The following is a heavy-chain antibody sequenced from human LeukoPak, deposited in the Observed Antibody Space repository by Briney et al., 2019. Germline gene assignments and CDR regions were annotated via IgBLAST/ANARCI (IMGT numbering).Heavy chain of an antibody. Sequence: ASVKVSCKASGYTFTSYAMHWVRQAPGQRLEWMGWINAGNGNTKYSQKFQGRVTITRDTSASTAYMELSSLRSEDTAVYYCARDRSSGREGNWFDPWGQGTLVTVSS. D-gene: IGHD6-19*01. V-gene: IGHV1-3*01. J-gene: IGHJ5*02. CDR3: ARDRSSGREGNWFDP. CDR2: INAGNGNT. CDR1: GYTFTSYA.